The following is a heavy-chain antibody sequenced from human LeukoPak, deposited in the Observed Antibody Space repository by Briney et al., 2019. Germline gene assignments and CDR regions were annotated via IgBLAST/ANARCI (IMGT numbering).Heavy chain of an antibody. J-gene: IGHJ4*02. Sequence: GGTLRLSCAASGFTFSDYYMSWIRQAPGKGLEWVSYISSSGSTIYYADSVKGRFTISRDNAKNSLYLQMNSRRAEDTAVYYCARGYQYYYDSSGYYYWGQGTLVTVSS. CDR2: ISSSGSTI. D-gene: IGHD3-22*01. CDR3: ARGYQYYYDSSGYYY. CDR1: GFTFSDYY. V-gene: IGHV3-11*01.